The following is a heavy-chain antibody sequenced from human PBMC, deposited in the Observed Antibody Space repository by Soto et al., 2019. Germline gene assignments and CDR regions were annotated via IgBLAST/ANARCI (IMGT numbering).Heavy chain of an antibody. CDR2: IKSKTDGGTT. CDR1: GFTFSNAW. J-gene: IGHJ4*02. CDR3: TARNYDFWSGYPDMIDY. Sequence: GGSLRLSCAASGFTFSNAWMSWVRQAPGKGLEWVGRIKSKTDGGTTDYAAPVKGRFTISRDDSKNTLYLQMNSLKTEDTAVYYCTARNYDFWSGYPDMIDYWGQGTLVTVSS. D-gene: IGHD3-3*01. V-gene: IGHV3-15*01.